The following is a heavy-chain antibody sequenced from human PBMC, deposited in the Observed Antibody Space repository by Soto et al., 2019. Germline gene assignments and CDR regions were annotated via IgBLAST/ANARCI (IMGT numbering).Heavy chain of an antibody. Sequence: EVHLVESGGGLVKPGGSLRLSCAVSGFTFSSCTMNWVRQAPGKGLEWVSSISPSTSHIYYADSVKGRFTISRDNAKNSLFLRMNRMRAEDTAVYYCSGCSGGACHQNYGMDVWGQGTTVTVSS. CDR1: GFTFSSCT. V-gene: IGHV3-21*01. CDR3: SGCSGGACHQNYGMDV. D-gene: IGHD2-15*01. CDR2: ISPSTSHI. J-gene: IGHJ6*02.